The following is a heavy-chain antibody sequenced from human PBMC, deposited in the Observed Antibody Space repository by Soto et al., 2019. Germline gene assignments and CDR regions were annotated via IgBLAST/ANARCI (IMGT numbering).Heavy chain of an antibody. V-gene: IGHV1-8*01. J-gene: IGHJ6*03. D-gene: IGHD3-9*01. CDR3: ARSYYDILTGYTKYYYYMDV. CDR1: GYTFTSYD. Sequence: QVQLVQSGAEVKKPGASVKVSCKASGYTFTSYDINWVRQATGQGLEWMGWMNPNSGNTGYAQKFQGRVTMTRNTSISTACMELSSLRSEDTAVYYCARSYYDILTGYTKYYYYMDVWGKGTTVTVSS. CDR2: MNPNSGNT.